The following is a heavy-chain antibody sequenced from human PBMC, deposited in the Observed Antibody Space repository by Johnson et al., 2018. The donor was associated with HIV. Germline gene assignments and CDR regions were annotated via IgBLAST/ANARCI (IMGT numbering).Heavy chain of an antibody. D-gene: IGHD6-6*01. J-gene: IGHJ3*01. CDR2: ITIDGDDT. V-gene: IGHV3-23*04. CDR3: ARVHIAARWSNAFDF. Sequence: VQLVESGGGLVQPGGSLRLSCAAPGFTFDDYGMSWVRQAPGKGLEWVSAITIDGDDTNYADSVKGRFIISRDNSKNTLYLQMDALRPGDTGIYYCARVHIAARWSNAFDFWGQGTMVTVSS. CDR1: GFTFDDYG.